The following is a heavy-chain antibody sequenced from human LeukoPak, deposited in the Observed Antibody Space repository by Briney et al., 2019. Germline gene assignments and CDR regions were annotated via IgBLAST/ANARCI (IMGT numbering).Heavy chain of an antibody. Sequence: SGPALVNPTQTLTLTCTFSGFSLRTSGMCVSWIRQPPGKALEWLARIDWDDDKYYSTSLKTRLTISKDTSKNQVVLTMTNMDPVDTATYYCARYSGSYYYFDYWGQGTLVTVSS. J-gene: IGHJ4*02. D-gene: IGHD1-26*01. CDR2: IDWDDDK. CDR3: ARYSGSYYYFDY. CDR1: GFSLRTSGMC. V-gene: IGHV2-70*11.